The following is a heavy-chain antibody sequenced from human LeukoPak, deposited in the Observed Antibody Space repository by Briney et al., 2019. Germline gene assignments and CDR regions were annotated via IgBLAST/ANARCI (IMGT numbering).Heavy chain of an antibody. Sequence: GGSLRLSCAASGFTFDSYGMNWVRQAPGGGRGWFLAFSGSGGTYNDDSVKGRFTIFSANSNTNLYLQMKSLRAEDTAVYYYVRSKGGQCYFDYWGQGTLVTVSS. CDR3: VRSKGGQCYFDY. J-gene: IGHJ4*02. CDR1: GFTFDSYG. D-gene: IGHD2-15*01. V-gene: IGHV3-23*01. CDR2: FSGSGGT.